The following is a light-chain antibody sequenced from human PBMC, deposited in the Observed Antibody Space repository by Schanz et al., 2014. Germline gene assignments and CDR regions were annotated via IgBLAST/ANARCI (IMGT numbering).Light chain of an antibody. CDR3: QTWGTDMVV. Sequence: QPVLTQSPSASASLGASVKLTCTLSSGHSTYAIAWHQQQPEKGPRFLMKLNSDGSHNKGDGIPDRFSGSSSGAERYLTISSLQSEDEADYYCQTWGTDMVVFGGGTKLTV. CDR2: LNSDGSH. V-gene: IGLV4-69*01. CDR1: SGHSTYA. J-gene: IGLJ2*01.